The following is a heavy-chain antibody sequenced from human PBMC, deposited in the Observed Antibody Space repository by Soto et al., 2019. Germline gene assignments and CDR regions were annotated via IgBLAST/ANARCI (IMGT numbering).Heavy chain of an antibody. CDR2: INPNSGGT. Sequence: ASVKVSCKASGYTFTGYYMHWVRQAPGQGLEWMGWINPNSGGTNYAQKFQGWVTMTRDTSISTAYMELSRLRSDDTAVYYCARDGYYDFWSGYSYYYYYGMDVLGQGTTVTVS. V-gene: IGHV1-2*04. J-gene: IGHJ6*02. CDR3: ARDGYYDFWSGYSYYYYYGMDV. D-gene: IGHD3-3*01. CDR1: GYTFTGYY.